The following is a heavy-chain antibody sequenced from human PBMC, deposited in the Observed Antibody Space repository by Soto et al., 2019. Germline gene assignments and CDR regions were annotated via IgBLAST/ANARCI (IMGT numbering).Heavy chain of an antibody. V-gene: IGHV1-69*13. CDR2: IIPIFGTA. Sequence: SVKVSCKASGGTFSSYAISWVRQAPGQGLEWMGGIIPIFGTANYAQKFQGRVTITADESTSTAYIELSSLRSEDTAVYYCARDQGYCSSTSCSIDYWGQGTLVTAPQ. J-gene: IGHJ4*02. D-gene: IGHD2-2*01. CDR1: GGTFSSYA. CDR3: ARDQGYCSSTSCSIDY.